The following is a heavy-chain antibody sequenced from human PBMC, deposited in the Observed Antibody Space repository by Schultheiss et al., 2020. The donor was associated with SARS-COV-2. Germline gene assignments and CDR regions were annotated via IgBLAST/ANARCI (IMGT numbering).Heavy chain of an antibody. CDR1: GYSFTSYW. J-gene: IGHJ4*02. V-gene: IGHV5-10-1*01. Sequence: GESLKISCKGSGYSFTSYWISWVRQMPGKGLEWMGRIDPSDSYTNYSPSFQGHVTISADKSISTAYLQWSSLKASDTAMYYCAIGITGSDYFDYWGQGTLVTVSS. D-gene: IGHD1-20*01. CDR3: AIGITGSDYFDY. CDR2: IDPSDSYT.